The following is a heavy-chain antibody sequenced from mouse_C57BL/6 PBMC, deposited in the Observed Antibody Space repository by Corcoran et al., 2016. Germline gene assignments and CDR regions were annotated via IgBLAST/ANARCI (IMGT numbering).Heavy chain of an antibody. CDR1: GYTFTDYY. J-gene: IGHJ4*01. V-gene: IGHV1-26*01. Sequence: EVQLQQSGPELVKPGASVKLSCKASGYTFTDYYMNWVKQSHGKSLEWIGDINPNNGGTSYNQKFKGKATLTVDKSSSTAYMELRSLTSEDSAVYYCARGSYYYAMDYWGQGTSVTVSS. CDR2: INPNNGGT. CDR3: ARGSYYYAMDY.